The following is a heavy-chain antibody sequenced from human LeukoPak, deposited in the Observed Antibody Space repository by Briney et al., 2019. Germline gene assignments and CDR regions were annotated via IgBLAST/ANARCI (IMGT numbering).Heavy chain of an antibody. CDR2: INPSGGST. CDR3: ARAQDDSSGYREYFQH. J-gene: IGHJ1*01. V-gene: IGHV1-46*01. CDR1: GYTFTSYA. Sequence: GASVKVSCKASGYTFTSYAMNWVRQAPGQGLEWMGIINPSGGSTSYAQKFQGRVTMTRDMSTSTVYMELSSLRSEDTAVYYCARAQDDSSGYREYFQHWGQGTLVTVSS. D-gene: IGHD3-22*01.